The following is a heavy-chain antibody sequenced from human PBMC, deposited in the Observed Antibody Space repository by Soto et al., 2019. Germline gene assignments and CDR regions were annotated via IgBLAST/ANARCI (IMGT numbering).Heavy chain of an antibody. CDR3: ARDGYYYDSSGYPRYYYYGMDV. D-gene: IGHD3-22*01. CDR2: IYHSGST. CDR1: GYSISSGYY. V-gene: IGHV4-38-2*02. Sequence: SETLSLTCAVSGYSISSGYYWGWIRQPPGKGLEWIGSIYHSGSTYYNPSLKSRVTISVDTSKNQFSLKLSSVTAADTAVYYCARDGYYYDSSGYPRYYYYGMDVWGQGTTVTVSS. J-gene: IGHJ6*02.